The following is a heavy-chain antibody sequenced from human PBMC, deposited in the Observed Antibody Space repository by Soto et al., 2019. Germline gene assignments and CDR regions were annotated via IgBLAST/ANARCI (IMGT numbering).Heavy chain of an antibody. Sequence: QVQLVESGGGVVQPGRSLRLSCAASGFTFSSYGMHWVRQAPGKGLEWVAVISYDGSNKYYADSVKGRFTISRDNSKKXPXLXLTSRRAEDTAVYYCAKESSLWFGELLSDDYYGMDVWGHGTTVTVSS. CDR1: GFTFSSYG. J-gene: IGHJ6*02. CDR2: ISYDGSNK. D-gene: IGHD3-10*01. CDR3: AKESSLWFGELLSDDYYGMDV. V-gene: IGHV3-30*18.